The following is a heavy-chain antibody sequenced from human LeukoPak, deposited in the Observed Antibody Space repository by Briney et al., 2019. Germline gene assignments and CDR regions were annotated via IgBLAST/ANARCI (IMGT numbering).Heavy chain of an antibody. CDR2: IKSKTAGGTI. D-gene: IGHD1-26*01. CDR1: GFTFSSYW. CDR3: TTGESMVGTTIHIRWAD. J-gene: IGHJ4*02. V-gene: IGHV3-15*01. Sequence: GGSLRLSCAASGFTFSSYWMSWVRQAPGKGLEWVGRIKSKTAGGTIDYAAPVKGRFTISRDDSKNTLYLQMNSLKTEDTAVYYCTTGESMVGTTIHIRWADWGQGTLVTVSS.